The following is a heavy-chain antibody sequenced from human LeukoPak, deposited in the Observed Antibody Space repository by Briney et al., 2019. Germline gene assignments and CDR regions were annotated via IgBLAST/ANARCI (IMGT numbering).Heavy chain of an antibody. CDR2: ISGGSTTI. CDR1: GFTFSSHS. CDR3: ARGGCSSTSCYYMDV. V-gene: IGHV3-48*01. Sequence: GGSLRLPCAASGFTFSSHSMTWVRQAPGKGLEWVSYISGGSTTIYYADSVKGRFTISRDNAKNSLFLQMNSLRAEDTAVYYCARGGCSSTSCYYMDVWGEGTTVTVSS. J-gene: IGHJ6*03. D-gene: IGHD2-2*01.